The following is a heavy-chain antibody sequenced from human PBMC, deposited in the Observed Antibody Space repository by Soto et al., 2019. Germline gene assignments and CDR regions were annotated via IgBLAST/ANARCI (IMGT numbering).Heavy chain of an antibody. D-gene: IGHD3-3*01. CDR3: ARVRISFLRRGGHYYEDGMDV. Sequence: GQLVQSGAEVKKPGSSVKVSCEASGGTFSTYSISWVRQAPGHGLEWMGEVIPYFGTANHEQKFQGRVTLTVDASTSTAYMELRSLRSEDTALYYCARVRISFLRRGGHYYEDGMDVWGQGTRVTVSS. CDR1: GGTFSTYS. J-gene: IGHJ6*02. CDR2: VIPYFGTA. V-gene: IGHV1-69*01.